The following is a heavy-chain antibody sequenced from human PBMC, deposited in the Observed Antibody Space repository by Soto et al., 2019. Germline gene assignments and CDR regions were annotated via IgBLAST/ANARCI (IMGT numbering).Heavy chain of an antibody. CDR1: GGTFSSYA. Sequence: QVQLVQSGAEVKKPGSSVKVSCKASGGTFSSYAISWVRQAPGQGLEWMGGIIPIFGTANYAQKFQGRVTITADESTSTAYMELSSLRSEDTAVYYCARLGRGTYYYDSSGYYPWDYWGQGTLVTVSS. CDR2: IIPIFGTA. CDR3: ARLGRGTYYYDSSGYYPWDY. V-gene: IGHV1-69*12. D-gene: IGHD3-22*01. J-gene: IGHJ4*02.